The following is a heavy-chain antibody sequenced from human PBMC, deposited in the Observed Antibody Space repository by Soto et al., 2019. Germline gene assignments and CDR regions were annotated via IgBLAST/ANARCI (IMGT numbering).Heavy chain of an antibody. CDR2: IWYDGSNK. CDR3: AAATTWNFHFPY. Sequence: QAQLVESGGGVVQPGTSLRLSCAAPGFTISTHGMHWVRQAPGKGLEWLANIWYDGSNKFYAESVKGRFSISKDNSENTLYLQMSSLRAEDTAVYYCAAATTWNFHFPYWGQGTQVTVSS. D-gene: IGHD1-7*01. V-gene: IGHV3-33*03. J-gene: IGHJ4*02. CDR1: GFTISTHG.